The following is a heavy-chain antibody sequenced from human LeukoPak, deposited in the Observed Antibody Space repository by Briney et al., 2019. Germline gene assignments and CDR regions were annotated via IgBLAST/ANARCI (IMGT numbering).Heavy chain of an antibody. Sequence: SETLSLTCAVSGASITNDNWWSWVRQTPGKGLEWIGEIYHSGSTSYNPSLKNRVTISVDKSNNRFSLRLTSVTAADTAVYYCARGDPSGWFDPWGQGTLVTVSS. V-gene: IGHV4-4*02. CDR2: IYHSGST. J-gene: IGHJ5*02. CDR3: ARGDPSGWFDP. CDR1: GASITNDNW.